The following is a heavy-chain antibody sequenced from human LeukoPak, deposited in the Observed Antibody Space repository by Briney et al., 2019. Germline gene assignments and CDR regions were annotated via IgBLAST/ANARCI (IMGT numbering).Heavy chain of an antibody. V-gene: IGHV3-64*01. CDR3: ARYCSDTSRYWIGAYVY. D-gene: IGHD2-2*01. Sequence: RGSLSLPSADSGFTFSSYAMHWVRQAPGKGLEYVSAISSNGGSTYYANSVKGRFNISRDNTKNTLYLQMGRLRAEDMAVYYCARYCSDTSRYWIGAYVYWGQGPLVTVSS. J-gene: IGHJ4*02. CDR1: GFTFSSYA. CDR2: ISSNGGST.